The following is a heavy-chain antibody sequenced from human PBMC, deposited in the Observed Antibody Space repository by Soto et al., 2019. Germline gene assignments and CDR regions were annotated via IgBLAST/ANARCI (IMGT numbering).Heavy chain of an antibody. D-gene: IGHD4-17*01. CDR3: ARLYGDYGDDAFDI. CDR1: GGSISSSSYY. CDR2: IYYSGST. J-gene: IGHJ3*02. V-gene: IGHV4-39*01. Sequence: SETLSLTCTVSGGSISSSSYYWGWIRQPPGKGLEWIGSIYYSGSTYYNPSLKSRVTISVDTSKNQFSLKLSSVTAADTAVYYCARLYGDYGDDAFDIWGQGTMVT.